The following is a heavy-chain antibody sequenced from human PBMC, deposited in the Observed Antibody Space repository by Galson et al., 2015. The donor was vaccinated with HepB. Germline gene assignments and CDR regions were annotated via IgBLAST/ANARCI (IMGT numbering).Heavy chain of an antibody. CDR3: ARVAGQYSGSYFTAFDY. V-gene: IGHV4-4*07. J-gene: IGHJ4*02. CDR2: IYTSGST. Sequence: LSLTCTVSGGSISSYYWSWIRQPAGKGLEWIGRIYTSGSTNYNPSLKSRVTMSVDTSKNQFSLKLSSVTAADTAVYYCARVAGQYSGSYFTAFDYWGQGTLVAVSS. D-gene: IGHD1-26*01. CDR1: GGSISSYY.